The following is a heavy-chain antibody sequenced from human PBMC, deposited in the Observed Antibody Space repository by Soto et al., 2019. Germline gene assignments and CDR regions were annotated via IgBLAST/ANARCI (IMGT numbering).Heavy chain of an antibody. D-gene: IGHD4-17*01. CDR2: MNPNSGNT. CDR1: GYTFTSYD. J-gene: IGHJ5*02. CDR3: ARGIKYGDYSRWFDP. V-gene: IGHV1-8*01. Sequence: QVQLVQSGAEVNKPGASVKVSCKASGYTFTSYDINWVRQATGQGFEYLGWMNPNSGNTVYVKKFQGRVTMTRDTSMSTAYRELSSLRSEDTAVYYCARGIKYGDYSRWFDPWGPGTLVTVSS.